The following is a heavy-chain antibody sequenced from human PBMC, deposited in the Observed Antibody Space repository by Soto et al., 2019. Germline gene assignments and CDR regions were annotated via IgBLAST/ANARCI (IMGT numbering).Heavy chain of an antibody. D-gene: IGHD1-7*01. CDR1: GFTFSSYG. V-gene: IGHV3-23*01. Sequence: EVQLLESGGGLVQPGGSLILSCAASGFTFSSYGMTWFRQAPGKGLEWVSFSSATGAGTYYADSGKGRFTISRDDSKNTLYLQMTSLRADDTAVYYCAKDRRAGGNYGFYSDFWGKGALVIVSS. CDR2: SSATGAGT. CDR3: AKDRRAGGNYGFYSDF. J-gene: IGHJ4*02.